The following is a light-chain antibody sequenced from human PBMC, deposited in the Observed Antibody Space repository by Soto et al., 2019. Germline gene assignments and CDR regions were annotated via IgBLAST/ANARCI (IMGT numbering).Light chain of an antibody. CDR1: QSINNW. CDR3: QQYKRYSLT. J-gene: IGKJ4*01. V-gene: IGKV1-5*01. Sequence: DIQMTQSPSTLSASVGDRVTITCRASQSINNWLAWYQQKPGKAPKLLIYDGFSLESGVPLRFSGSGFGTEFNLTISRLQPDDSATYYCQQYKRYSLTFGGGTKVEIK. CDR2: DGF.